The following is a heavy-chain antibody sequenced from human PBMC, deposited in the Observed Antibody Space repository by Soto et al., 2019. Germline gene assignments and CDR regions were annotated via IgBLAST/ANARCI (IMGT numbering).Heavy chain of an antibody. CDR1: GGSISSGGYY. CDR3: ARSEGSSWYYFDY. Sequence: SETLSLTCTVSGGSISSGGYYWSWIRHHPGKGLEWIGYIYYSGSTYYNPPLKSRVTISVDTSKNQFSLKLSSVTAADTAVYYCARSEGSSWYYFDYWGQGTLVTVSS. CDR2: IYYSGST. V-gene: IGHV4-31*03. J-gene: IGHJ4*02. D-gene: IGHD6-13*01.